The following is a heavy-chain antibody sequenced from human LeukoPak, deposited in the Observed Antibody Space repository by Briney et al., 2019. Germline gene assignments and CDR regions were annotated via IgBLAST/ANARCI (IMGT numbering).Heavy chain of an antibody. J-gene: IGHJ3*02. CDR2: ISYDGSNK. CDR3: AKSASSGYSDM. CDR1: GFTFSSYG. V-gene: IGHV3-30*18. Sequence: PGGSLRLSCAASGFTFSSYGMHWVRQAPGKGLEWVAIISYDGSNKYSADSVKGRFTISRDNSKNTLYLQMNSLRVEDTAVYFCAKSASSGYSDMWGQGTLVTVSS. D-gene: IGHD3-22*01.